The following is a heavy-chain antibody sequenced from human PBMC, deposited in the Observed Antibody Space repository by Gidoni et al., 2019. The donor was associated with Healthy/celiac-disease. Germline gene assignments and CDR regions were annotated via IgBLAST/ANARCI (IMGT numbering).Heavy chain of an antibody. CDR2: INPNSGGT. D-gene: IGHD6-19*01. Sequence: QVQLVQSGAEVKKPGASVKVSCKASGYTFPGYYMHWVRQAPGQGLEWMGWINPNSGGTNYAQKFQGGVTMTRDTSISTAYMELSRLRSDDTAVYYCARVRAVAATDDAFDIWGQGTMVTVSS. V-gene: IGHV1-2*02. CDR3: ARVRAVAATDDAFDI. J-gene: IGHJ3*02. CDR1: GYTFPGYY.